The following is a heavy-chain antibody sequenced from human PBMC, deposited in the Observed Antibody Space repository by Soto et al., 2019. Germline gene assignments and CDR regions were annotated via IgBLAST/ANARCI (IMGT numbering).Heavy chain of an antibody. CDR2: IYYSGST. D-gene: IGHD2-2*01. V-gene: IGHV4-39*07. J-gene: IGHJ5*02. Sequence: SETLSLTCTVSGGSISSSSYYWGWIRQPPGKGLEWIGSIYYSGSTYCNPSLKSRVTISVDTSKNQFSLNLSSVTAADTAVYYFARGFRNAEDIVVVPAAIYWFGPWGQGTLVTVSS. CDR1: GGSISSSSYY. CDR3: ARGFRNAEDIVVVPAAIYWFGP.